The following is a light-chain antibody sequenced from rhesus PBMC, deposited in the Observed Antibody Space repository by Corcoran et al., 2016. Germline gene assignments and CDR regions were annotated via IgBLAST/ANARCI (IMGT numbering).Light chain of an antibody. CDR1: QGMSSY. J-gene: IGKJ1*01. Sequence: DIQMTQSPSSLSASVGDTVTITCRASQGMSSYLIWFQQKPGQAPRLLIYSTFTLESGVPSMFSGCGSGTAFTPTISRLQPEVFALYYCLQHNSYPWTFGQGTRVEIK. V-gene: IGKV1-28*01. CDR3: LQHNSYPWT. CDR2: STF.